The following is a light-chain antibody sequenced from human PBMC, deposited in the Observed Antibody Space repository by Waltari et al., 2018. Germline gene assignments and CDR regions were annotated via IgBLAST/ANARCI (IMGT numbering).Light chain of an antibody. CDR3: QHYVRLPVT. CDR1: QSIGRS. V-gene: IGKV3-20*01. Sequence: SCRTRQSIGRSLAWYQQKPGQAPMLLIYGASSRATDIPDRFSGSGSGTDFSLTINRLEPEDSALYYCQHYVRLPVTFGQGTKVEIK. CDR2: GAS. J-gene: IGKJ1*01.